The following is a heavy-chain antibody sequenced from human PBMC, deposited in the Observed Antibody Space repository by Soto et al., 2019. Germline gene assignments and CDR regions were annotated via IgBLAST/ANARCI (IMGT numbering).Heavy chain of an antibody. D-gene: IGHD6-19*01. V-gene: IGHV1-69*13. Sequence: ASVKVSCKASGGTFSSYAISCVRQAPGQGLEWMGGIIPIFGTANYAQKFQGRVTITADESTSTAYMELSSLRSEDTAVYYCASLSSGWYWFDPWGQGTLVTVSS. CDR2: IIPIFGTA. J-gene: IGHJ5*02. CDR1: GGTFSSYA. CDR3: ASLSSGWYWFDP.